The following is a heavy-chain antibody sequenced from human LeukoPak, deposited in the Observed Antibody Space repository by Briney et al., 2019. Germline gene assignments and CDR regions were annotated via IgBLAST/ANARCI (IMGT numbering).Heavy chain of an antibody. J-gene: IGHJ4*02. V-gene: IGHV5-51*01. CDR3: ARRHDSGSYYSRAIDY. CDR1: GYSFTTYW. D-gene: IGHD3-10*01. CDR2: IYPGDSDT. Sequence: GESLKISCEASGYSFTTYWIGWVRQMPGKGLEWMGIIYPGDSDTRYSPSFQGQVTISADKSISTAYLQWSSLKASDTAMYYCARRHDSGSYYSRAIDYWGQGTLVTVSS.